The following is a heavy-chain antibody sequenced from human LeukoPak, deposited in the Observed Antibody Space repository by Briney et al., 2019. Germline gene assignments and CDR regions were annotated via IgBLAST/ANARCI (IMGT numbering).Heavy chain of an antibody. CDR2: INWNGGST. D-gene: IGHD5-18*01. Sequence: GGSLRLSCAASGFTFDDYGMSWVRQAPGKGLEWVSGINWNGGSTGYADSVKGRFTISRDNAKNSLYLQMNSLRADDTALYYCARVRRDTAMVNYMDVWGKGTTVTISS. V-gene: IGHV3-20*04. CDR1: GFTFDDYG. J-gene: IGHJ6*03. CDR3: ARVRRDTAMVNYMDV.